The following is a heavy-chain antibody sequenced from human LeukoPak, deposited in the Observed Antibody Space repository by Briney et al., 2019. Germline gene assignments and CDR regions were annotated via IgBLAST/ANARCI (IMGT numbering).Heavy chain of an antibody. CDR1: GYSISSNNW. CDR2: IYYSGST. CDR3: ARNQAVAANRGAFDI. V-gene: IGHV4-28*01. D-gene: IGHD6-19*01. Sequence: NPPETPSLSCAVSGYSISSNNWWAWIRQPPGKGLEWIGYIYYSGSTYYNPYNPSLTSRVTMSVDTSKNQFSLKLDSVTEKDTAMYYCARNQAVAANRGAFDIWGERTILSVSS. J-gene: IGHJ3*02.